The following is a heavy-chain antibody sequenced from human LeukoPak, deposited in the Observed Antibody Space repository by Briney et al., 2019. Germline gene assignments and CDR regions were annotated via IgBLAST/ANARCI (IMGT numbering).Heavy chain of an antibody. V-gene: IGHV4-59*01. J-gene: IGHJ5*02. CDR3: AREADRWFDP. CDR1: GGSISSYY. CDR2: IYYSGST. Sequence: PSETLSLTCTVSGGSISSYYWSWIRQPPGKGLEWIGYIYYSGSTNYNPSLKSRVTISVETSKNEFSLKLRSVTAADTAVYYCAREADRWFDPWGQGTLVTVSS.